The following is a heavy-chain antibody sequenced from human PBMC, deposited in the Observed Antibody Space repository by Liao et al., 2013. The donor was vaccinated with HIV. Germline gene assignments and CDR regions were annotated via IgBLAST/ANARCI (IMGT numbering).Heavy chain of an antibody. V-gene: IGHV4-34*01. CDR3: ARGEHCSGGSCYWSRYYYYMDV. D-gene: IGHD2-15*01. CDR2: INHSGSS. J-gene: IGHJ6*03. Sequence: QVQLQQWGAGLLKPSETLSLTCAVYGGSFSGYYWSWIRQPPGKGLEWIGEINHSGSSSYNPSLRSRVTISVDTSKNQFSLKLSSVTAADTAVYYCARGEHCSGGSCYWSRYYYYMDVWDKGTTVTVSS. CDR1: GGSFSGYY.